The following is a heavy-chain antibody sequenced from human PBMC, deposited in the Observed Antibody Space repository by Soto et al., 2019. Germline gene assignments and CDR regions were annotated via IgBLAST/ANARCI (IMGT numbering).Heavy chain of an antibody. CDR1: GFSLTTSAVG. J-gene: IGHJ4*02. D-gene: IGHD3-3*01. V-gene: IGHV2-5*02. Sequence: QITLNESGPTVVRPTETLTLTCRFSGFSLTTSAVGVGWIRQSPGKAPEWLALIYWDDDKRYSASLKSRLTITQVTSMIYVVRTMSDLSPTDTATYYSAHRVLRTVFGLITTSAISFDFWGQGAPVPVSS. CDR3: AHRVLRTVFGLITTSAISFDF. CDR2: IYWDDDK.